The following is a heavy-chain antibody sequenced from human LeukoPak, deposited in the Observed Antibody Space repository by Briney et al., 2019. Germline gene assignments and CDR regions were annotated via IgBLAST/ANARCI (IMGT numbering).Heavy chain of an antibody. CDR1: GYTFTSYY. D-gene: IGHD5-18*01. CDR3: ARDGRWIQLWLTVHYYYYMDV. Sequence: GASVKVSCKASGYTFTSYYMHWVRQAPGQGLEWMGIINPSGGSTSYAQKFQGRVTMTRDMSTSTVYMELSSLRSEDAAVYYCARDGRWIQLWLTVHYYYYMDVWGKGTTVTVSS. CDR2: INPSGGST. V-gene: IGHV1-46*01. J-gene: IGHJ6*03.